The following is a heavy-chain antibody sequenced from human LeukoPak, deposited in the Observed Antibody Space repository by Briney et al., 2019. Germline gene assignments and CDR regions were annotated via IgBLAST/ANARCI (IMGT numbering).Heavy chain of an antibody. CDR3: ATSPRATLYVMGDFAY. CDR1: GVNNYA. D-gene: IGHD2-15*01. J-gene: IGHJ4*02. CDR2: ISGSGGST. V-gene: IGHV3-23*01. Sequence: PGGSLRLSCAVSGVNNYAISWVRQAPGKGLEWVSVISGSGGSTYYADSVKGRFTISRGTSENTIYLQMNSLRAEDTAAYYCATSPRATLYVMGDFAYWGQGTLVTVSS.